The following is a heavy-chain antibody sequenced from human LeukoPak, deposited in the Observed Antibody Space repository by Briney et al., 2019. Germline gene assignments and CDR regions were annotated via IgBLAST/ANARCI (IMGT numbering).Heavy chain of an antibody. D-gene: IGHD5-18*01. CDR2: IYYSGST. CDR3: ASSDTAKNFDY. J-gene: IGHJ4*02. Sequence: ASETLSLTCTVSGGSISSYYWSWIRQPPGKGLEWIGYIYYSGSTNYNPSLKSRVTISVDTSKNQFSLKLSSVTAADTAVYYCASSDTAKNFDYWGQGTLVTVSS. V-gene: IGHV4-59*01. CDR1: GGSISSYY.